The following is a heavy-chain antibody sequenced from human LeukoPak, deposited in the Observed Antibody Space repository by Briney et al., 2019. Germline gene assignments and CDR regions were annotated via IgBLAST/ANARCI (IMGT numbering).Heavy chain of an antibody. CDR2: ISWNSGSI. CDR3: AKARLPNSSSWYYFDY. CDR1: GFTFDDYA. V-gene: IGHV3-9*01. Sequence: PGGSLRLSCAASGFTFDDYAMHWVRQAPEKGLEWVSGISWNSGSIGYADSVKGRFTISRDNAKNSLYLQMNSLRAEDTALYYCAKARLPNSSSWYYFDYWGQGTLVTVSS. D-gene: IGHD6-13*01. J-gene: IGHJ4*02.